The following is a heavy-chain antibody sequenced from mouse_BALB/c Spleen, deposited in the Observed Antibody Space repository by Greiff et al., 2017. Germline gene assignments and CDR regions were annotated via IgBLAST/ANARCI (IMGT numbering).Heavy chain of an antibody. CDR3: ARNSLLRLYYAMDY. Sequence: EVHLQESGGGLVKPGGSLKLSCAASGFTFSDYYMYWVRQTPEKRLEWVATISDGGSYTYYPDSVKGRFTISRDNAKNNLYLQMSSLKSEDTAMYYCARNSLLRLYYAMDYWGQGTSVTVSS. J-gene: IGHJ4*01. V-gene: IGHV5-4*02. CDR1: GFTFSDYY. D-gene: IGHD1-2*01. CDR2: ISDGGSYT.